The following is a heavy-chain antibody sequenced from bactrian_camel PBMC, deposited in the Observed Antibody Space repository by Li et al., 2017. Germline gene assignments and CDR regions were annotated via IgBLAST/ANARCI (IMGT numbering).Heavy chain of an antibody. D-gene: IGHD5*01. CDR3: AATRIGFPSLARYLYNY. CDR2: VDSNGVT. Sequence: HVQLVESGGGSVEAGGSLRLSCAASGVAGSRYCVGWFRQAPGKQREGVATVDSNGVTKVAGSVKGRFTLSKDNAKNTLYLRMDNLKPEDTAMYYCAATRIGFPSLARYLYNYWGPGTQVTVS. J-gene: IGHJ4*01. V-gene: IGHV3S53*01. CDR1: GVAGSRYC.